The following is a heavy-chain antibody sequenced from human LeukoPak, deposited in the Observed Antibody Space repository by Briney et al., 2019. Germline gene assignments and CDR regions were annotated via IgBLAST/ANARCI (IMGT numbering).Heavy chain of an antibody. V-gene: IGHV4-4*09. CDR2: IYTSGST. D-gene: IGHD3-9*01. CDR1: GGSISSYY. CDR3: ARDQDDILTGFSWFDP. Sequence: SETLSLTCTVSGGSISSYYWSWIRQPPGKGLEWIGYIYTSGSTNYNPSPKSRVTISVDTSKNQFSLKLSSVTAADTAVYYCARDQDDILTGFSWFDPWGQGTLVTVSS. J-gene: IGHJ5*02.